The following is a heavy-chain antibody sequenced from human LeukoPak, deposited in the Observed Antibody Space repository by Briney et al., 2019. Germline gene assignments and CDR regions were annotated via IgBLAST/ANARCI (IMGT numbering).Heavy chain of an antibody. CDR1: GFTFSSSG. J-gene: IGHJ4*02. D-gene: IGHD4-17*01. CDR2: MPYDGSNK. Sequence: PGGSLRLSCAAPGFTFSSSGMHWVRQAPGKGLEWVAFMPYDGSNKYYADSVKGRFTISRDNSKNTLYLQVNSLTPEDTSANYCAKEGTTVTTVGDYWGQGTLVTVSS. CDR3: AKEGTTVTTVGDY. V-gene: IGHV3-30*02.